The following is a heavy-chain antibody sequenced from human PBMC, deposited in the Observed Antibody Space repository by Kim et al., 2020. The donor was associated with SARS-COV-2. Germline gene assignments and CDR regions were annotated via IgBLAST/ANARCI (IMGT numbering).Heavy chain of an antibody. CDR2: IYYSGSA. J-gene: IGHJ4*02. Sequence: SETLSLTCTVSGGSISSYYWCWIRQRPGKGLEWVGNIYYSGSANYNPSLKSLVTISVDTSKNQFSLKLSSVTAADTAVYFCSRESIGGAYFDYWGQGTLVTVSS. V-gene: IGHV4-59*13. CDR3: SRESIGGAYFDY. CDR1: GGSISSYY. D-gene: IGHD3-16*01.